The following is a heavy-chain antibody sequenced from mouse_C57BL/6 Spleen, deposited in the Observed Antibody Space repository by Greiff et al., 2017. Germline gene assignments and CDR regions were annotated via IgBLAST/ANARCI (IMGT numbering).Heavy chain of an antibody. V-gene: IGHV1-62-2*01. CDR2: FYPGSGSI. J-gene: IGHJ2*01. CDR3: ARHEGYYTLDY. CDR1: GYTFTEYT. D-gene: IGHD2-12*01. Sequence: LVESGAELVKPGASVKLSCKASGYTFTEYTIHWVTQRSGQGLAWIGWFYPGSGSIKYNEKFKDKDTLTADKSSSTGCMELGRLTSEDSAVWFCARHEGYYTLDYWGQGTTLTVSS.